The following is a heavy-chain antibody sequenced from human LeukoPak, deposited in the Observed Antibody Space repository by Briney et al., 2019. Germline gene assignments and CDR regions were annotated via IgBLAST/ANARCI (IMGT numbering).Heavy chain of an antibody. J-gene: IGHJ4*02. CDR3: AREGVGATGSYS. D-gene: IGHD1-26*01. V-gene: IGHV4-31*03. Sequence: SETLSLACTVSGGSISSGGYYWSWIRQHPGKGLEWIGYIYYSGSTYYNPSLESRVTISVDTSQTQFPLKLSSVTAADTAVYYCAREGVGATGSYSWGQGTPVTVS. CDR1: GGSISSGGYY. CDR2: IYYSGST.